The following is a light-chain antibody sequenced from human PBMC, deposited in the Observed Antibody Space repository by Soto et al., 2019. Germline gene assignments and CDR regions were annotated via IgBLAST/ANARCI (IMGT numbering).Light chain of an antibody. Sequence: DSQMTQSPSTLSASVGDRVTITCRASQSINNWLAWYQQKPGLAPKLLIYSASSLESGVPSRFSGSGSGTDFTLTISSLQPEDFATYYCQQSYSTPPLFTFGPGTKVDIK. V-gene: IGKV1-39*01. CDR1: QSINNW. CDR3: QQSYSTPPLFT. J-gene: IGKJ3*01. CDR2: SAS.